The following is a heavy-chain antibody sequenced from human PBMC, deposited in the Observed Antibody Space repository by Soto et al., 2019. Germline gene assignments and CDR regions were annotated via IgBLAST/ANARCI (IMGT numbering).Heavy chain of an antibody. D-gene: IGHD1-26*01. Sequence: HPGGSLRLSCTASGFTFDDYALHWVRQAPGKGLEWVSGISWNSGSIAYADSVKGRFTISRDNAKNSLYLQMNSLRAEDTASYYCTKDRNLRRETYFYAFDIWGQGTTVTVSS. CDR3: TKDRNLRRETYFYAFDI. J-gene: IGHJ3*02. CDR2: ISWNSGSI. CDR1: GFTFDDYA. V-gene: IGHV3-9*01.